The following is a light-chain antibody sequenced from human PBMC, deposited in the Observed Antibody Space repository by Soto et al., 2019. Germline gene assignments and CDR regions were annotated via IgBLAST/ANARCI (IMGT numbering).Light chain of an antibody. CDR1: QSVLYSSDNKNY. CDR2: WAS. J-gene: IGKJ3*01. Sequence: DIVMTQSPDSLAVSLGERATINCKSSQSVLYSSDNKNYLAWYQQKPGQPPNLLIYWASTRESGVPDRFSGSGSGTDFTLTISSLQAEDVAVYYCQQYYSIPLIFGPGTKVEIK. V-gene: IGKV4-1*01. CDR3: QQYYSIPLI.